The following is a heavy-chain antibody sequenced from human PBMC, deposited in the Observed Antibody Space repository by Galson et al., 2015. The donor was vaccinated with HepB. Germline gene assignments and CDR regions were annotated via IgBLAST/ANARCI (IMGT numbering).Heavy chain of an antibody. V-gene: IGHV3-30*04. D-gene: IGHD3-3*01. CDR1: GFTFSSYA. Sequence: SLRLSCAASGFTFSSYAMHWVRQAPGKGLEWVAVISYDGSNKYYADSVKGRFTISRDNSKNTLYLQMNSLRAEDTAVYYCARGFSVLRFLEWLDHAGDFDYWGQGTLVTVSS. CDR3: ARGFSVLRFLEWLDHAGDFDY. J-gene: IGHJ4*02. CDR2: ISYDGSNK.